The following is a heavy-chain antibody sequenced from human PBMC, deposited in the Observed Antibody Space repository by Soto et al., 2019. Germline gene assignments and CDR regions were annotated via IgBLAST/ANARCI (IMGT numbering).Heavy chain of an antibody. D-gene: IGHD2-8*01. CDR3: ARIGYCTNGVCSRFDP. J-gene: IGHJ5*02. Sequence: PGGSLRLSCAASGFTFCDYYMSWIRQAPGKGLEWVSYISSSGSTIYYADSVKGRFTISRDNAKNSLYLRMNSLRAEDTAVYYCARIGYCTNGVCSRFDPWGQGTLVTVSS. V-gene: IGHV3-11*01. CDR2: ISSSGSTI. CDR1: GFTFCDYY.